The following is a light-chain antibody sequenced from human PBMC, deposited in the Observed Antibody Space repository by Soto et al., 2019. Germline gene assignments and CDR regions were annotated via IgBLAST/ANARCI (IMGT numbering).Light chain of an antibody. CDR2: GAS. CDR1: QSVSSSY. V-gene: IGKV3-20*01. J-gene: IGKJ4*01. CDR3: QQYGSSPQA. Sequence: EIVLTQSPGTLSLSPGERATLSCRASQSVSSSYLAWYQQKPGQAPRLLIYGASSRATGIPDRFSGSGSGTDFTLTISRLEPEDFAVCYCQQYGSSPQAFGGGTKVEIK.